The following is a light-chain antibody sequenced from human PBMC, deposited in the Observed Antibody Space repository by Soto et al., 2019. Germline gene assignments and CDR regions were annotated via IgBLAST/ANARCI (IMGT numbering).Light chain of an antibody. Sequence: EIVLTQSPGTLSLYPGERATLSCRASQSVNWFLAWFQQKPGQAPRLLIYGASNRATGIPDRFSGSGSETDFTLTITRLEPEDSAVYYCHHYVGSPWAFGQGTKV. CDR2: GAS. J-gene: IGKJ1*01. CDR1: QSVNWF. CDR3: HHYVGSPWA. V-gene: IGKV3-20*01.